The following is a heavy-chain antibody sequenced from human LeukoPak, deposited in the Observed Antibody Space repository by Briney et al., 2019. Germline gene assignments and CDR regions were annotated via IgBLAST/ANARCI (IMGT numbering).Heavy chain of an antibody. CDR3: ARGGGVVIEFDY. D-gene: IGHD3-3*01. CDR2: IYDSGST. V-gene: IGHV4-39*01. Sequence: PSETLSLTCTVSGGSIRSSYYYWGWIRQPPGKGLEWIGSIYDSGSTYYNPSLKSRVTISVDTSKNQFSLKLSSVTAADTAVYYCARGGGVVIEFDYWGQGTLVTVSS. CDR1: GGSIRSSYYY. J-gene: IGHJ4*02.